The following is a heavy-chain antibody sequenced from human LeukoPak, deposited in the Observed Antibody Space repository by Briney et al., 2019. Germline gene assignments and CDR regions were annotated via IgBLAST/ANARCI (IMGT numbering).Heavy chain of an antibody. J-gene: IGHJ4*02. CDR1: GYTFTGYY. CDR3: ARDDVVVTASRFDY. V-gene: IGHV1-2*02. Sequence: GASVKVSCKASGYTFTGYYMHWVRQAPGQGLEWMGWINPSSGGTNYAQNFQGRITMTRDTSISTAYMELSRLRSDDTAVYYCARDDVVVTASRFDYWGQGTLVTVSS. CDR2: INPSSGGT. D-gene: IGHD2-21*02.